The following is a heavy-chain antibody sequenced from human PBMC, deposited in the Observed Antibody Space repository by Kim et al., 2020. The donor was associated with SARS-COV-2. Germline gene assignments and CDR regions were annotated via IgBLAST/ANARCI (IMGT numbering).Heavy chain of an antibody. J-gene: IGHJ4*02. CDR2: DSYA. V-gene: IGHV5-10-1*01. CDR3: ARGRGWVDY. D-gene: IGHD6-19*01. Sequence: DSYANYGPSFQGNVTISVDKSISTAYLQWSRLKASDTAIYYCARGRGWVDYWGQGTLVTVSS.